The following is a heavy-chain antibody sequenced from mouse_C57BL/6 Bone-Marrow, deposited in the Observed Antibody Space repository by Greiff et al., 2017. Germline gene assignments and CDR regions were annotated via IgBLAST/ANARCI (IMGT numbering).Heavy chain of an antibody. CDR2: INPNSGTT. CDR3: ARGYEYDYAMDY. D-gene: IGHD2-4*01. CDR1: GYSFTDYN. V-gene: IGHV1-39*01. J-gene: IGHJ4*01. Sequence: EVQLQQSGPELVKPGASVKISCKASGYSFTDYNLNWVKQSNGKSLEWIGVINPNSGTTSYNQKFKGKATLTVSQSSSTAYMQLNSLTSEDSAVYYCARGYEYDYAMDYWGQGTSVTVSS.